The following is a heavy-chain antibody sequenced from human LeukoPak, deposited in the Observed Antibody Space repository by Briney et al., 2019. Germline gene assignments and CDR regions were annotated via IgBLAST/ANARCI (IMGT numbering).Heavy chain of an antibody. CDR1: GFTFSSFT. J-gene: IGHJ4*02. V-gene: IGHV3-7*01. D-gene: IGHD1-14*01. CDR2: IKQDGSGK. Sequence: GGSLRLSCAASGFTFSSFTMNWVRQAPGEGLEWVANIKQDGSGKYYVDSVKGRFTISRDNAKNSLYLQVNSLRAEDTAVYYCARNQRRLDYWGQGTLVTVSS. CDR3: ARNQRRLDY.